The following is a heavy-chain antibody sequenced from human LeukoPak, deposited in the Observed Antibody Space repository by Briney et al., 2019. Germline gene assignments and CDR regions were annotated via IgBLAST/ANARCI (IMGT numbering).Heavy chain of an antibody. J-gene: IGHJ4*02. CDR3: AKDLQVSSAYHFDY. CDR2: ISDSGAM. D-gene: IGHD6-19*01. CDR1: GFTFSTYS. Sequence: GGSLRLSCAASGFTFSTYSLKWVRQAPGKGLEWVSYISDSGAMYYADSVRGRFTISRDNSRNTLYLQMNSLRAEDTAVYYCAKDLQVSSAYHFDYWGQGTLVSVSS. V-gene: IGHV3-48*01.